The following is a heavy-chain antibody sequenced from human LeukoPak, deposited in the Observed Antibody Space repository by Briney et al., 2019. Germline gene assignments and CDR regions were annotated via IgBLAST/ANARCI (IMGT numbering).Heavy chain of an antibody. D-gene: IGHD6-19*01. Sequence: GGSLRLSCAASGFTFSSYGMHWVRQAPGKGLEWVAVISYDGSNKYYADSVKGRFTISRDNSKNDLYLQMNSLRAEDTAVYYCASHCSSVCPGYWGQGTLVAVSS. J-gene: IGHJ4*02. CDR2: ISYDGSNK. V-gene: IGHV3-30*03. CDR3: ASHCSSVCPGY. CDR1: GFTFSSYG.